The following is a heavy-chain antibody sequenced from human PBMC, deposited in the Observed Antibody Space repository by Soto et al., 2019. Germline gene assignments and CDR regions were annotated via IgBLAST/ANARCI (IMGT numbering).Heavy chain of an antibody. CDR3: AKGGQPDY. J-gene: IGHJ4*02. D-gene: IGHD1-1*01. V-gene: IGHV3-30*18. Sequence: VQLLESGGGLVQPGGSLRLSCAASGFTFSSYGMHWVRQAPGKGLEWVAVISYDGSNKYYADSVKGRFTISRDNSKNTLYLQMNSLRAEDTAVYYCAKGGQPDYWGQGTLVTVSS. CDR2: ISYDGSNK. CDR1: GFTFSSYG.